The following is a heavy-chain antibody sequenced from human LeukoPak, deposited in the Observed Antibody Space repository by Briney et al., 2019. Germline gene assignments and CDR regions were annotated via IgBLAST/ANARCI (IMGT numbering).Heavy chain of an antibody. Sequence: PSETLTLTCTVSGGSISSGGYYWSWIRQHPGKGLEWIGYIYYSGSTYYNPSLKSRVTISVDTSKNQFSLKLSSVTAADTAVYYCARSRRTTLDYWGQGTLVTVSS. CDR2: IYYSGST. D-gene: IGHD4-11*01. CDR1: GGSISSGGYY. CDR3: ARSRRTTLDY. J-gene: IGHJ4*02. V-gene: IGHV4-31*03.